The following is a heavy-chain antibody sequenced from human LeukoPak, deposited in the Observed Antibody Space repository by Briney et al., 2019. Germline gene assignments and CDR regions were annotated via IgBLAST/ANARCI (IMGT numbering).Heavy chain of an antibody. Sequence: GGSLRLSCAASGFTFTSYAMSWVRQAPGRGLEWVSGISTGGAGTYYADSVKGRFTISRDNSKNTLYLQMNSLRSEDTAVYYCATGGPAAMPGLYYYYGMDVWGQGTTVTVSS. D-gene: IGHD2-2*01. CDR3: ATGGPAAMPGLYYYYGMDV. J-gene: IGHJ6*02. CDR1: GFTFTSYA. V-gene: IGHV3-23*01. CDR2: ISTGGAGT.